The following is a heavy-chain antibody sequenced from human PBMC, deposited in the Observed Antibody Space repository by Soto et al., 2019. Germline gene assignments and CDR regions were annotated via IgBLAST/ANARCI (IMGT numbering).Heavy chain of an antibody. Sequence: EVPLVESGGGLVQPGGSLRLSCAASGFTFSSYEMNWVRQAPGKGLEWVSYISSSGSTIYYADSVKGRFTISRDNAKNSLYLQMNSLRAEDTAVYYCARDFLQGGYSYGPKNYYYYGMDVWGQGTTVTVSS. D-gene: IGHD5-18*01. J-gene: IGHJ6*02. V-gene: IGHV3-48*03. CDR2: ISSSGSTI. CDR3: ARDFLQGGYSYGPKNYYYYGMDV. CDR1: GFTFSSYE.